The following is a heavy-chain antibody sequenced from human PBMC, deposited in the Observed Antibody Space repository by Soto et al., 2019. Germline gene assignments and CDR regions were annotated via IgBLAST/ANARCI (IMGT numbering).Heavy chain of an antibody. Sequence: VASVKVSCKASGYTFSGFYMHWVRQAPGQGLEWMGWINPNSGGTKSAEKFQGRVTMTRDTSISTAYMELSRLTSDDTAVYYCASAAVTGTAGLDSWGQGTQVTVSS. J-gene: IGHJ4*02. CDR3: ASAAVTGTAGLDS. CDR2: INPNSGGT. D-gene: IGHD6-19*01. CDR1: GYTFSGFY. V-gene: IGHV1-2*02.